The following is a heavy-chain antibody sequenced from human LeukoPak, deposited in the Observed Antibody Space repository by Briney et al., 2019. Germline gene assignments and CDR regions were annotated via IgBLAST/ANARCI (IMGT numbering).Heavy chain of an antibody. CDR3: ARARGYSYPDAFDI. CDR2: INWNGGST. J-gene: IGHJ3*02. D-gene: IGHD5-18*01. V-gene: IGHV3-20*04. CDR1: GFTFDDYG. Sequence: GGSLRLSCAASGFTFDDYGMSWVRQAPGKGLEWVSGINWNGGSTGYADSVKGRFTISRDNAKNSLYLQMNSLRAEDTALYYCARARGYSYPDAFDIWGKGTMVTVSS.